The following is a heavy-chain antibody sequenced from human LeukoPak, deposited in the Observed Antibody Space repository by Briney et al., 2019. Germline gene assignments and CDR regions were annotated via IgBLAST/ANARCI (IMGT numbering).Heavy chain of an antibody. J-gene: IGHJ4*02. CDR3: TRGGNQHGY. Sequence: GGSLRLSCSASGFTFSNYAMHWVRQAPGKGLEWVGRIKSKTDGGTTDYAAPVKGRFTISRDDSKYTLYLQMNSLKTEDTAVYYCTRGGNQHGYWGQGILVTVSS. V-gene: IGHV3-15*01. CDR2: IKSKTDGGTT. D-gene: IGHD1-14*01. CDR1: GFTFSNYA.